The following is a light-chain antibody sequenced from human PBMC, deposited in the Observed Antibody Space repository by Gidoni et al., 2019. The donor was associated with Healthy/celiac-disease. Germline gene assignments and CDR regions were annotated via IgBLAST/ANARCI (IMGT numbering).Light chain of an antibody. CDR2: AAS. V-gene: IGKV1-39*01. CDR3: QQSYSTPGWT. CDR1: QSISSY. J-gene: IGKJ1*01. Sequence: DXXMNQSPSSLSASVGDRVTITCRASQSISSYLNWYQQKPGKAPKLLIYAASSLQSGVPSRFSGSGSGTDFTLTISSLQPEDFATYYCQQSYSTPGWTFGQGTKVEIK.